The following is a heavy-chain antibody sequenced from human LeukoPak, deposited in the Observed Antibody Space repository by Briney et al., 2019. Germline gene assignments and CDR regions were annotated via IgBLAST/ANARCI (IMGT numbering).Heavy chain of an antibody. CDR3: ATYDFWSELCAY. CDR2: IRGDNGNT. Sequence: ASVKVSCKASGYTFTNYGISWVRQAPAQGLEWVGWIRGDNGNTNYAQKFQGRVTVTADTSTSIAYMELRSLRSDDTAVYYCATYDFWSELCAYWGQGTLVTVSS. CDR1: GYTFTNYG. D-gene: IGHD3-3*01. J-gene: IGHJ4*02. V-gene: IGHV1-18*04.